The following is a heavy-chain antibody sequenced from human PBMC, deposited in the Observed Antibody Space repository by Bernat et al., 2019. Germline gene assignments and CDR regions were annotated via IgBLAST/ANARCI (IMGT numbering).Heavy chain of an antibody. CDR2: ISYDGSNK. CDR1: GFTFSSYA. Sequence: QVQLVESGGGVVQPGRSLRLSCAASGFTFSSYAMHWVRQAPGKGLEWVAVISYDGSNKYYADSVKGRFTISRDNSKNKLYLQMNSLRAEDTAVYYCARDRLRYCSSTSCYGLKDYWGQGTLVTVSS. D-gene: IGHD2-2*01. V-gene: IGHV3-30-3*01. J-gene: IGHJ4*02. CDR3: ARDRLRYCSSTSCYGLKDY.